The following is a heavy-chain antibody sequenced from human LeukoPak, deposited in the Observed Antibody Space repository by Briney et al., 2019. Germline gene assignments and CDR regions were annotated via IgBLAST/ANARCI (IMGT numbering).Heavy chain of an antibody. D-gene: IGHD3-9*01. CDR1: GLTFDDYA. CDR2: INWNSDSI. Sequence: GGSLRLSCAVYGLTFDDYAMHWVRQVPGKGLEWVSGINWNSDSIGYADSVKGRFTISRDNSKNTLYLQMNNLRAEDTAIYYCAKAANYDILTGHYLDYWGQGTLVTVSS. V-gene: IGHV3-9*01. CDR3: AKAANYDILTGHYLDY. J-gene: IGHJ4*02.